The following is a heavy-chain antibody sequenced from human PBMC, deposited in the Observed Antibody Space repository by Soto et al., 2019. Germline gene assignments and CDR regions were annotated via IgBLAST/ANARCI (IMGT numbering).Heavy chain of an antibody. CDR2: INAANGNT. Sequence: GASVKVSCKASGYTFTTYATHWVRQAPGQRLEWMGWINAANGNTKYSQKFQGRVTITRDTSASTAYMELSSLRSEDTAVYYCARVSVGFGVVSVRYRYYGMDVWGQGTTVTVSS. D-gene: IGHD3-3*01. CDR3: ARVSVGFGVVSVRYRYYGMDV. CDR1: GYTFTTYA. J-gene: IGHJ6*02. V-gene: IGHV1-3*01.